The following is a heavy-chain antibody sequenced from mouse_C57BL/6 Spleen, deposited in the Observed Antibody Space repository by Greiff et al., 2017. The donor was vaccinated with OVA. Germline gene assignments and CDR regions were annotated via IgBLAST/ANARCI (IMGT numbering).Heavy chain of an antibody. Sequence: EVQLVESGGGLVKPGGSLKLSCAASGFTFSDYGMHWVRQAPEKGLEWVAYISSGSSTIYYADTVKGRCTISRDKAKNTLFLQMTSLRSEDTAMYYCARLGAYWGQGTLVTVSA. CDR2: ISSGSSTI. V-gene: IGHV5-17*01. CDR1: GFTFSDYG. D-gene: IGHD3-1*01. J-gene: IGHJ3*01. CDR3: ARLGAY.